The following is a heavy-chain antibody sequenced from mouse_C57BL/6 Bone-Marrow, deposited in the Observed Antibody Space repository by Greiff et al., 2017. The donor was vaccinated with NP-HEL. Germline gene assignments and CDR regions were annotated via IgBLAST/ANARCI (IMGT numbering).Heavy chain of an antibody. CDR1: GFSLTSYG. D-gene: IGHD1-1*01. J-gene: IGHJ1*03. Sequence: VKLMESGPGLVQPSQSLSITCTVSGFSLTSYGVHWVRQSPGKGLEWLGVIWRGGSTDYNAAFMSRLSITKDNSKSQVFFKMNSLQADDTAIYYCAKNGITTVVGPYWYFDVWGTGTTVTVSS. CDR3: AKNGITTVVGPYWYFDV. V-gene: IGHV2-5*01. CDR2: IWRGGST.